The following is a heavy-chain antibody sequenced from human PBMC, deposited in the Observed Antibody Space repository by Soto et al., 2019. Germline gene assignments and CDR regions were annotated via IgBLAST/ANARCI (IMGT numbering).Heavy chain of an antibody. CDR3: AKDTYSRSWYF. J-gene: IGHJ4*02. CDR1: GFTFTNYL. V-gene: IGHV3-23*05. Sequence: EVQLLESGGDLGQPGGSLRLSCAASGFTFTNYLMTWVRQAPGKGLEWVSSIDKSGGDTYYADSVKGRFTISRDNSKNTLYLQMNGLRAEDPALDYCAKDTYSRSWYFWGQGTRVTVPS. CDR2: IDKSGGDT. D-gene: IGHD1-26*01.